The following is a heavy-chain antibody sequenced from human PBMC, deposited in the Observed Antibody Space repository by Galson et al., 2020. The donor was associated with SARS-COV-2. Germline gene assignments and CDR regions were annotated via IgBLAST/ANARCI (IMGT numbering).Heavy chain of an antibody. D-gene: IGHD4-17*01. CDR2: IYHSGST. Sequence: SETLSLTCAVSGGSISSSNWWSWVRQPPGKGLEWIGEIYHSGSTNYNPSLKSRVTISVDKSKNQFSLKLSSVTAADTAVYYCARDYGGNSVSSLDYWGQGTLVTVSS. V-gene: IGHV4-4*02. CDR1: GGSISSSNW. CDR3: ARDYGGNSVSSLDY. J-gene: IGHJ4*02.